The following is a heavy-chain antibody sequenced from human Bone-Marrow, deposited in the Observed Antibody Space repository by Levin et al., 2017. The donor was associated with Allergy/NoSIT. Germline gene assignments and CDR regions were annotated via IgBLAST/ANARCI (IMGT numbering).Heavy chain of an antibody. CDR1: GFTFSSYG. CDR3: AKAGGDSSSDDAFDI. D-gene: IGHD6-13*01. Sequence: GGSLRLSCAASGFTFSSYGMHWVRQAPGKGLEWVAVISYDGSNKYYADSVKGRFTISRDNSKNTLYLQMNSLRAEDTAVYYCAKAGGDSSSDDAFDIWGQGTMVTVSS. CDR2: ISYDGSNK. J-gene: IGHJ3*02. V-gene: IGHV3-30*18.